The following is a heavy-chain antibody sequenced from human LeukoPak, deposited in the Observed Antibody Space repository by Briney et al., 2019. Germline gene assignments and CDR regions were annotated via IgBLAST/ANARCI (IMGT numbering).Heavy chain of an antibody. CDR2: IYHSGST. CDR1: GYSISSGYY. Sequence: SETLSLTCTVSGYSISSGYYWGWIRQPPGKGLEWIGSIYHSGSTYYNPSLKSRVTISVDTSKNQFSLKLSSVTAADTAIYYCTRLPGETWGLFDFWGQGILITVSS. CDR3: TRLPGETWGLFDF. D-gene: IGHD3-16*01. J-gene: IGHJ4*02. V-gene: IGHV4-38-2*02.